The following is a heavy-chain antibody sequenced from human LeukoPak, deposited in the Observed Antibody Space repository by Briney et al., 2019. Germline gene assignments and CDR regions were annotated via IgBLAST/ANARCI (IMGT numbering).Heavy chain of an antibody. V-gene: IGHV1-2*02. J-gene: IGHJ4*02. D-gene: IGHD2-21*02. CDR1: GYTFSGYY. Sequence: ASVKVSCKASGYTFSGYYMHWVRQAPGQGREWVGWINPNSGGTNYAQKFQGRVTMTRDTSISTAYMELSRLLSGDTAVYYCARGKTMVYCGGDCYRFDNWGQGTLVTVSS. CDR3: ARGKTMVYCGGDCYRFDN. CDR2: INPNSGGT.